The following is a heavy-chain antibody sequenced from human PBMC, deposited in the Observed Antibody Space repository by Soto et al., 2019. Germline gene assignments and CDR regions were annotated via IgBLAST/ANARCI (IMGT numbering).Heavy chain of an antibody. J-gene: IGHJ4*02. V-gene: IGHV3-23*04. CDR1: GFTVSSNY. Sequence: EVQLVESGGGLIQPGGSLRLSCAASGFTVSSNYMSWVRQAPGKGLEWVSVISGSGGSTYYADSVKGRFTISRDNSKNTLYLQMNSLRAEDTAVYYCAKGVGATDYWGQGTLVTVSS. CDR3: AKGVGATDY. CDR2: ISGSGGST. D-gene: IGHD1-26*01.